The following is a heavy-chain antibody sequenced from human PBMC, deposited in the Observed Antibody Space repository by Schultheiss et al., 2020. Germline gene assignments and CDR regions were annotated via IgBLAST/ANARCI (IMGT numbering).Heavy chain of an antibody. CDR3: ARDDFWSGGRLDY. Sequence: GGSLRLSCAASGFTVSSNYMSWVRQAPGKGLEWVSAISGSGGSTYYADSVKGRFTISRDNSKNTLYLQMNSLRAEDTAVYYCARDDFWSGGRLDYWGQGTLVTVSS. D-gene: IGHD3-3*01. CDR2: ISGSGGST. CDR1: GFTVSSNY. J-gene: IGHJ4*02. V-gene: IGHV3-23*01.